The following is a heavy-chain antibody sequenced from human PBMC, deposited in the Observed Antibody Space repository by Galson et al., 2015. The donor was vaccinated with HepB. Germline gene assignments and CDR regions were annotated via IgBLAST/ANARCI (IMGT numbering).Heavy chain of an antibody. CDR1: GFTFSNYG. Sequence: SLRLSCAASGFTFSNYGIHWVRQAPGKGLEWVAVISYDGSNKYYADSVKGRFTISRDNSKNTLYLQMYSLRAEDTAVYYCAKPRSGGLDAFDIWGQGTMVTVSS. D-gene: IGHD2-15*01. J-gene: IGHJ3*02. CDR3: AKPRSGGLDAFDI. V-gene: IGHV3-30*18. CDR2: ISYDGSNK.